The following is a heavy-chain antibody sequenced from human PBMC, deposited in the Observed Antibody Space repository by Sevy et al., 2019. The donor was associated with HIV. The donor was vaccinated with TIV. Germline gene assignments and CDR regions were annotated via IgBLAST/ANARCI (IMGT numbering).Heavy chain of an antibody. CDR1: GFTFSSYA. V-gene: IGHV3-30-3*01. D-gene: IGHD3-10*01. CDR3: AREGGSTLSYYYYYMDV. CDR2: ISYDGSNK. Sequence: GGSLRLSCAASGFTFSSYAMHWVRQAPGKGLEWMAVISYDGSNKYYADSVKGRFTISRDNSKNTLYLQMNSLRAEDTAVYYSAREGGSTLSYYYYYMDVWGKGTTVTVSS. J-gene: IGHJ6*03.